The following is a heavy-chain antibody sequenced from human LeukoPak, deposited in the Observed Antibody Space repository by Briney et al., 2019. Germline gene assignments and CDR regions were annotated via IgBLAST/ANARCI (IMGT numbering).Heavy chain of an antibody. V-gene: IGHV3-9*01. J-gene: IGHJ4*02. CDR1: GFTFDDYA. Sequence: PGGSLRLSCAASGFTFDDYAMHWVRQAPGKGLEWVSGISWNSGSIGYADSVKGRFTISRDNAKNSLYLQMNSLRAEDTALYYCAKDIGDILEGPDYWGQGTLVTVSS. CDR2: ISWNSGSI. D-gene: IGHD3-9*01. CDR3: AKDIGDILEGPDY.